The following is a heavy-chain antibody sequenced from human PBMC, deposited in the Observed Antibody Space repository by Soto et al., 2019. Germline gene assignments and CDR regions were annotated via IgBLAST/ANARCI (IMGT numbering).Heavy chain of an antibody. J-gene: IGHJ4*02. CDR1: GFTFSSYG. CDR3: AKDMGSSGADY. D-gene: IGHD6-6*01. V-gene: IGHV3-30*18. Sequence: QVQLVESGGGVVQPGRSLRLSCAASGFTFSSYGMHWVRQAPGKGLEWVAVISYDGSNKYYADSVKGRFTISRDNSKNTLYLQMNSLRAEDTAVYYCAKDMGSSGADYLGQGTLVTVSS. CDR2: ISYDGSNK.